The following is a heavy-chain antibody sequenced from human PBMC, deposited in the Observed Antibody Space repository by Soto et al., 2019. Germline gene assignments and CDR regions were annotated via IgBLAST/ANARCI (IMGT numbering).Heavy chain of an antibody. CDR1: GGSISSYY. D-gene: IGHD5-12*01. J-gene: IGHJ4*02. V-gene: IGHV4-39*07. Sequence: ETLSLTCTVSGGSISSYYWGWIRQPPGKGLEWIGSIYYSGSTNYNPSLKSRVTISVDKSKNQFSLKLSSVTAADTAVYYCARVWGDGYNWEYYFDYWGQGTLVTVSS. CDR2: IYYSGST. CDR3: ARVWGDGYNWEYYFDY.